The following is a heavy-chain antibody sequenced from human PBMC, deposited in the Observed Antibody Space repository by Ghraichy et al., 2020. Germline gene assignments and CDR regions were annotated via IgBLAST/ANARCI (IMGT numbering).Heavy chain of an antibody. CDR1: GYTFTGYY. CDR3: AGGTLAAAGTTIDY. CDR2: INPNSGGT. Sequence: ASVKVSCKASGYTFTGYYIHWVRQAPGQGLEWMGWINPNSGGTKYTQKFQGRVTMTRDTSISTAYMELSRLRSDDTAVYYCAGGTLAAAGTTIDYWGQGTLVPVSS. V-gene: IGHV1-2*02. D-gene: IGHD6-13*01. J-gene: IGHJ4*02.